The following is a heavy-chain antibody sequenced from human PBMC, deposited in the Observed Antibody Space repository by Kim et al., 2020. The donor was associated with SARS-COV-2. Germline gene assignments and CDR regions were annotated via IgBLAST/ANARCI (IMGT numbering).Heavy chain of an antibody. J-gene: IGHJ6*02. CDR2: IYYSGST. CDR3: ARRGYYGSGSYSYYYYGMDV. V-gene: IGHV4-59*08. CDR1: GGSISSYY. Sequence: SETLSLTCTVSGGSISSYYWSWIRQPPGKGLEWIGYIYYSGSTNYNPSLKSRVTISVDTSKNQFSLKLSSVTAADTAVYYCARRGYYGSGSYSYYYYGMDVWGQGTKVTVSS. D-gene: IGHD3-10*01.